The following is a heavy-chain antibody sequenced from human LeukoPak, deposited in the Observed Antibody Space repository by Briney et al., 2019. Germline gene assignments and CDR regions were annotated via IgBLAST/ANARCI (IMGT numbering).Heavy chain of an antibody. D-gene: IGHD3-22*01. Sequence: GGSLRLSCAASGFTFSSYAMHWVRQAPGKGLEWVAVISYDGSNKYYADSVKGRFTISRDNSKNTLYLQMNSLRAEDTAVYYCAKAGLDAFDIWGPGTMVTVSS. V-gene: IGHV3-30-3*01. CDR3: AKAGLDAFDI. J-gene: IGHJ3*02. CDR1: GFTFSSYA. CDR2: ISYDGSNK.